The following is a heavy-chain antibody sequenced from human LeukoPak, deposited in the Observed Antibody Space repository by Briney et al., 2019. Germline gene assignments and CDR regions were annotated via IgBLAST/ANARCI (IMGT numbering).Heavy chain of an antibody. J-gene: IGHJ6*02. V-gene: IGHV4-59*01. D-gene: IGHD3-22*01. CDR2: IYYSGST. Sequence: SETLSLTCTVSGGSISSYYWGWIRQPPGKGLEWIGYIYYSGSTNYNPSLKSRVTISVDTSKNQFSLKLSSVTAADTAVYYCARDRAVRNYDSSGYYLGYYGMDVWGQGTTVTVSS. CDR3: ARDRAVRNYDSSGYYLGYYGMDV. CDR1: GGSISSYY.